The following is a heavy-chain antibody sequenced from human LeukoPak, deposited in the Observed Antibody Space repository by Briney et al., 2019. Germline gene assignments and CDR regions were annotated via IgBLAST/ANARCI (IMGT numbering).Heavy chain of an antibody. J-gene: IGHJ4*02. Sequence: GASVKVSCKASGYTFTSYDINWVRQATGQGLEWMGWMNPNSGNTGYAQKFQGRVTITRNTSISTAYMELSSLRSEDTAVYYCAREYGDYSPPDYWGQGTLVTVSS. CDR2: MNPNSGNT. CDR1: GYTFTSYD. V-gene: IGHV1-8*03. D-gene: IGHD4-17*01. CDR3: AREYGDYSPPDY.